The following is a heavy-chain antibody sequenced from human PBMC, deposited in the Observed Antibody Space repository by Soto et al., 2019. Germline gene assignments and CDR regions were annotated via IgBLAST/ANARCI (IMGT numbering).Heavy chain of an antibody. CDR1: GFTFSSYG. V-gene: IGHV3-30*03. Sequence: PGGSLRLSCAASGFTFSSYGMHWVRQAPGKGLEWVAVISYEGSNKYYADSVKGRFTISRDNSKNTLYLQMNSLRAEDTAVYYCVRKGGLPGTYYYYYYMDVWGKGTTVTVSS. J-gene: IGHJ6*03. CDR2: ISYEGSNK. D-gene: IGHD3-16*01. CDR3: VRKGGLPGTYYYYYYMDV.